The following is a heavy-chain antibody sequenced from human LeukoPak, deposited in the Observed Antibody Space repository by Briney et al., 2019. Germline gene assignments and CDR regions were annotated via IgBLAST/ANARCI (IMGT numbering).Heavy chain of an antibody. J-gene: IGHJ4*02. Sequence: GGSLRLSCAASGFTFSSYAMSWVRQAPGKGLEWVSTISGSGGSTYYADPVKGRFTISRDNSKDTVYLQMNSLTAEDTAVYYCARATTIQMAPYYFDYWGQGTLVTVSS. CDR3: ARATTIQMAPYYFDY. D-gene: IGHD1-14*01. CDR1: GFTFSSYA. V-gene: IGHV3-23*01. CDR2: ISGSGGST.